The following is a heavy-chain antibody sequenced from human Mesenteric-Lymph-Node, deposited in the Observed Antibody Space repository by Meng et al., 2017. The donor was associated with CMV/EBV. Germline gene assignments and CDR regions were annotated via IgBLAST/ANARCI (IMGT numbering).Heavy chain of an antibody. CDR3: AKDYYSSSSLNYCYGMDV. V-gene: IGHV3-9*01. Sequence: SLKISCAASGFSFADYAMHWVRQVPGKGLEWVSAINWNSGTIGYAASVEGRFTLSRDNAKNSLYLQMNSLRAEDTALYYCAKDYYSSSSLNYCYGMDVWGQGTTVTVSS. D-gene: IGHD6-6*01. CDR2: INWNSGTI. J-gene: IGHJ6*02. CDR1: GFSFADYA.